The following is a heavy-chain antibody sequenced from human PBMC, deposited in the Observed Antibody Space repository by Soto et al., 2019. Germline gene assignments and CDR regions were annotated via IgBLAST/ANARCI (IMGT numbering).Heavy chain of an antibody. CDR3: ARELRLGELSLYRIGY. J-gene: IGHJ4*02. CDR1: GYTFTSYY. CDR2: ISPSGGST. Sequence: QVQLVQSGAEVKKPGASVKVSCKASGYTFTSYYMHWVRQAPGQGLEWMGIISPSGGSTSYAQKFQGRVTMTRDTSTSTVYMELSSLRSEDTAVYYCARELRLGELSLYRIGYWGQGTLVTVSS. V-gene: IGHV1-46*01. D-gene: IGHD3-16*02.